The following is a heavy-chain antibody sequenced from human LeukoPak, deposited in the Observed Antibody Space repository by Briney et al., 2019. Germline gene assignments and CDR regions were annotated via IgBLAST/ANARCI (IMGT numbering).Heavy chain of an antibody. V-gene: IGHV4-34*10. CDR3: ARQAVAATGLGDY. J-gene: IGHJ4*02. Sequence: SETLSLTCAVYGGSFSDDYWNWIRQPPGKGLEWLGEINHRGTHEYNPSLKSRVTMSVDTSKNQFSLKLSSVTAADTAVYYCARQAVAATGLGDYWGQGTLVTVSS. CDR1: GGSFSDDY. D-gene: IGHD2-15*01. CDR2: INHRGTH.